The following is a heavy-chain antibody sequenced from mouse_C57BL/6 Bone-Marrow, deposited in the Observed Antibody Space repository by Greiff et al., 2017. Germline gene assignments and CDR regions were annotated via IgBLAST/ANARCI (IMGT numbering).Heavy chain of an antibody. D-gene: IGHD1-1*01. Sequence: QVQLKQPGAELVKPGASVKMSCKASGYTFTSYWITWVKQRPGQGLEWIGDIYPGSGSTNYNEKFKSKATLTVDTSSSTAYMQLSSLTSEDSAVYYCAVFYYYGSSWDYWGQGTTLTVSS. CDR1: GYTFTSYW. V-gene: IGHV1-55*01. CDR2: IYPGSGST. CDR3: AVFYYYGSSWDY. J-gene: IGHJ2*01.